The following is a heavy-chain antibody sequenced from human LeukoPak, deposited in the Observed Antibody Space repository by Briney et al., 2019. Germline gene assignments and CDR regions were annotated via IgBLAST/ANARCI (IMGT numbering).Heavy chain of an antibody. V-gene: IGHV4-31*03. CDR3: ARGRRVTRMDV. Sequence: SETLSLTCTLSGGSISSGGYYWSWIRQHPGKGLEWIGYIYYSGSTYYNPSLKSRVTISVGTSKNQFSLKLSSVTAADTAVYYCARGRRVTRMDVWGQGTTVTVSS. CDR1: GGSISSGGYY. D-gene: IGHD5-18*01. J-gene: IGHJ6*02. CDR2: IYYSGST.